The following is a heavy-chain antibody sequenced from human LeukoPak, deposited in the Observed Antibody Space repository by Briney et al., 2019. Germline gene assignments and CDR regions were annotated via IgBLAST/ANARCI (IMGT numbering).Heavy chain of an antibody. CDR1: GGSISSGSYY. D-gene: IGHD6-13*01. CDR3: ARIAMKQLVLFDYYYYMDV. CDR2: IYTSGST. J-gene: IGHJ6*03. Sequence: SETLSLTRTVSGGSISSGSYYWSWIRQPAGKGLEWIGRIYTSGSTNYNPSLKSRVTISVDTSKNQFSLKLSSVTAADTAVYYCARIAMKQLVLFDYYYYMDVWGKGTTVTVSS. V-gene: IGHV4-61*02.